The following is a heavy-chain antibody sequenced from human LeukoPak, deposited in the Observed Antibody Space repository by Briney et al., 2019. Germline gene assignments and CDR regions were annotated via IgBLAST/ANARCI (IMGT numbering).Heavy chain of an antibody. Sequence: ASVKVSCKASGYIFTGYYMHWVRQAPGQGLEWMGWINPNSGDTNYAQKFQGRVTMTRDTSISTAYMELSRLRSDDTAVYYCAREMGENILTGYYPNWGQGTLVTVSS. CDR3: AREMGENILTGYYPN. CDR2: INPNSGDT. V-gene: IGHV1-2*02. J-gene: IGHJ4*02. D-gene: IGHD3-9*01. CDR1: GYIFTGYY.